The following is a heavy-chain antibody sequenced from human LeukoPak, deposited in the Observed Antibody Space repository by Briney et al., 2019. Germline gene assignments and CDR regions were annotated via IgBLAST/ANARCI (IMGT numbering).Heavy chain of an antibody. D-gene: IGHD6-13*01. CDR2: ISSSSSYI. V-gene: IGHV3-21*01. CDR1: GFTFSSYS. J-gene: IGHJ4*02. CDR3: ARGTEQQLVGHDY. Sequence: GGSLRLSCAASGFTFSSYSMNWVRQAPGKGLEWVSSISSSSSYIYYADSVKGRFTISRDNAKNSLYLQMNSLRAEDTAVYYCARGTEQQLVGHDYWGQGTLVTVSS.